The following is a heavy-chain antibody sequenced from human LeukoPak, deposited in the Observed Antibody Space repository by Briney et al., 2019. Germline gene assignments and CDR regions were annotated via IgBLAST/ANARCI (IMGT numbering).Heavy chain of an antibody. CDR3: ATVLRGSYFDF. CDR2: FDPEYGET. CDR1: GYTLTELS. Sequence: GASVKVSCKVSGYTLTELSIHWVRQAPGKGLEWMGGFDPEYGETVYAQKIQGRVSMTEDTSTDTAYMELSSLRSEDTAIYYCATVLRGSYFDFWGQGTLVTVSS. V-gene: IGHV1-24*01. J-gene: IGHJ4*02. D-gene: IGHD3-16*01.